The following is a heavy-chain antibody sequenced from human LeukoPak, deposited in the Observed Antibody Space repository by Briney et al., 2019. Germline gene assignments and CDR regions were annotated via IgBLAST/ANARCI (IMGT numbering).Heavy chain of an antibody. CDR2: IYTSGST. V-gene: IGHV4-61*02. Sequence: SETLSLTCTVSGGSISSGGYYWRWLRQPAGTGLEWIGRIYTSGSTNYNPSLKSRVTISVDTSKNQFSLKLSSVTAADTAVYYCARGRVGAFDYWGQGTLVTVSS. CDR1: GGSISSGGYY. J-gene: IGHJ4*02. D-gene: IGHD1-26*01. CDR3: ARGRVGAFDY.